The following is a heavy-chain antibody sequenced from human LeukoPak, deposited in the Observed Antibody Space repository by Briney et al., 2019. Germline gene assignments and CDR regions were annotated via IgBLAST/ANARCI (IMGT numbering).Heavy chain of an antibody. V-gene: IGHV3-13*01. Sequence: PGGSLRVSCAASGFTFSSYDMHGVRQATGKGLEWVPGIGTAGDTYYPGSVKGRFTISRENAKNSLYLQMNSLRAGDTAVYYCARASYYYYYMDVWGKGTTVTVSS. CDR2: IGTAGDT. CDR3: ARASYYYYYMDV. CDR1: GFTFSSYD. J-gene: IGHJ6*03.